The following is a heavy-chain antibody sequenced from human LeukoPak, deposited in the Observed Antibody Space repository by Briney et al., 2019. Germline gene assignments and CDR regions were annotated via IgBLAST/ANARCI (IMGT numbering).Heavy chain of an antibody. CDR3: AREPRNCSGGSCYSGWFDP. CDR2: IYYSGST. CDR1: GGSISSGGYY. Sequence: SETLSLTCTVSGGSISSGGYYWSWIRQHPGKGLEWIGYIYYSGSTYYNPSLKSRVTISVDTSKNQFSLKLSSVTAADTAVYYCAREPRNCSGGSCYSGWFDPWGQGTLVTVSS. J-gene: IGHJ5*02. D-gene: IGHD2-15*01. V-gene: IGHV4-31*03.